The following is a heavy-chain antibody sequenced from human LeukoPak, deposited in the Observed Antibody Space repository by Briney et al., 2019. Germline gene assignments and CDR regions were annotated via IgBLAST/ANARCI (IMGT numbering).Heavy chain of an antibody. J-gene: IGHJ4*02. Sequence: SETLSLTCAVNGGSFSGYYWSWIRQPPGKGLEWIGEINHSGSTNYNPSLKSRVTISVDTSKNQFSLKLSSVTAADTAVYYCARIKRARARSVALDYWGQGTLVTVSS. CDR2: INHSGST. CDR1: GGSFSGYY. V-gene: IGHV4-34*01. D-gene: IGHD6-19*01. CDR3: ARIKRARARSVALDY.